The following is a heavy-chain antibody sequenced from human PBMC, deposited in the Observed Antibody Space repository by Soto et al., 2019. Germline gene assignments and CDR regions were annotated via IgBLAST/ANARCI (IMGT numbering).Heavy chain of an antibody. D-gene: IGHD3-10*01. CDR1: GFTFSIYS. J-gene: IGHJ6*02. Sequence: GGSLRLSCAASGFTFSIYSMNWFRQAPGKGLEWVSSISSSSSYIYYADSVKGRFTISRDNAKNSLYLQMNSLRAEDTAVYYCARATPTPYASGSYSYGMDVWGQGTTVTVSS. CDR3: ARATPTPYASGSYSYGMDV. CDR2: ISSSSSYI. V-gene: IGHV3-21*01.